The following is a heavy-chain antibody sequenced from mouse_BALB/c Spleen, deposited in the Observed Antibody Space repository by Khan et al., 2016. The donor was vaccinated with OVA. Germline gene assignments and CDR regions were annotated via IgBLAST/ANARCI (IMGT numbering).Heavy chain of an antibody. CDR2: IHPSDSET. V-gene: IGHV1-61*01. J-gene: IGHJ1*01. D-gene: IGHD1-2*01. CDR1: GYSLTSYW. Sequence: QVQLQQSGAELVRPGVSVKLSCKASGYSLTSYWMNWVKQRPGQGLEWIGMIHPSDSETTLNQKFKDKATLTVDKSYSTAYMQLSSPTSEDSAVDYCARGNTASYWYFGVWGAGTTVTVSS. CDR3: ARGNTASYWYFGV.